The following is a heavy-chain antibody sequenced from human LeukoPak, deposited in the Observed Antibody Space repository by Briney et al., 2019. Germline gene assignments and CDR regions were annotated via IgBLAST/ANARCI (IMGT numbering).Heavy chain of an antibody. CDR2: ISSSGNII. CDR3: VRDSQKVSGVFPSFDF. Sequence: GGSLRLSCAASGFTFSTYSMNWVRQAPGKGLEWVSYISSSGNIIYYSDSVKGRFTISRDNAQNSLYLQMNSLRAEDTAFYYCVRDSQKVSGVFPSFDFWGQGTLVTVSS. J-gene: IGHJ4*02. D-gene: IGHD5-12*01. V-gene: IGHV3-48*01. CDR1: GFTFSTYS.